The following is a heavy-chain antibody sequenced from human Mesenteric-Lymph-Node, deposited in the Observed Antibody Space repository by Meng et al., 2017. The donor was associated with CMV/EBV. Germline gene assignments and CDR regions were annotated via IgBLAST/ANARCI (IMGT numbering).Heavy chain of an antibody. J-gene: IGHJ4*02. CDR3: ARSDILTGSTENFDY. CDR1: GGSCSGYY. CDR2: INHSGST. D-gene: IGHD3-9*01. V-gene: IGHV4-34*01. Sequence: YGGSCSGYYWSWIRQPPGKGLEWIGEINHSGSTNYNPSLKSRVTISVDTSKNQFSLKLNSVTAADTAVYYCARSDILTGSTENFDYWGQGTLVTVSS.